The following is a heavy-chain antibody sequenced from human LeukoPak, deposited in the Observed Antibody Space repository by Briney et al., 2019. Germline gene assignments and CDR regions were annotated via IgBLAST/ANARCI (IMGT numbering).Heavy chain of an antibody. CDR2: IYYSGST. D-gene: IGHD3-10*01. CDR3: ARLIMVRGVIRPDY. CDR1: GGSISSYY. Sequence: SETLSLTCTVSGGSISSYYWSWIRQPPGKGLEWIGYIYYSGSTNYNPSLKSRVTISVDTSKNQFSLKLSSVTAADTAVYYCARLIMVRGVIRPDYWGQGTLVTVSS. J-gene: IGHJ4*02. V-gene: IGHV4-59*08.